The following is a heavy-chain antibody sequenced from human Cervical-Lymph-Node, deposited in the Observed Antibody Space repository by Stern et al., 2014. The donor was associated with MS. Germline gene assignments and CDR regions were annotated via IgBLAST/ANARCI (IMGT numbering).Heavy chain of an antibody. CDR3: ARSSGLGSYYYFDY. CDR2: FDYSGYT. V-gene: IGHV4-59*01. D-gene: IGHD3-10*01. Sequence: VQLVQSGPGLVKPSETLSLNCTVSGGSTSAYYWSWIRQAPGKGLEWIGNFDYSGYTNYNPSLGSRVTISGDTSKNRFSLNLSSVTAADTAVYYCARSSGLGSYYYFDYWGQGTLVTVSS. J-gene: IGHJ4*02. CDR1: GGSTSAYY.